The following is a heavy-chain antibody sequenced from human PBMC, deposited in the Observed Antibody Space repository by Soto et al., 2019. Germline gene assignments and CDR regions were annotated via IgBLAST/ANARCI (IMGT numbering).Heavy chain of an antibody. V-gene: IGHV4-30-4*01. D-gene: IGHD2-15*01. CDR1: GGSINSGDYY. J-gene: IGHJ4*02. CDR2: IYYSGST. Sequence: SETLSLTCTVSGGSINSGDYYWSWIRQPPQKGLEWIGYIYYSGSTYYNASLKSRVTMSLDTSKNQFSLKLTSVTAADTAVYYCARRSGGSSLDWGQGTLVTVSS. CDR3: ARRSGGSSLD.